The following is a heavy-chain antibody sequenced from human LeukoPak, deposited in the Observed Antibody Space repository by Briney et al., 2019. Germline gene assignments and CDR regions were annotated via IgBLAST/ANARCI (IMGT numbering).Heavy chain of an antibody. CDR1: GFSFSSYW. CDR3: VRGFLQWLY. D-gene: IGHD3-3*01. V-gene: IGHV3-7*01. J-gene: IGHJ4*02. CDR2: INPDGSNM. Sequence: GGSLRLSCAASGFSFSSYWMSWVRQAPGKGLEWVANINPDGSNMLYVDSVKGRFTISRDNPKNSLYLQMNNLRAEDTGVYFCVRGFLQWLYWGQGTLVTVSS.